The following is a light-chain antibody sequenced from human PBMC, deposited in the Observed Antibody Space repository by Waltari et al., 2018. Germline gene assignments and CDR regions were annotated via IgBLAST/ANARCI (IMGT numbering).Light chain of an antibody. Sequence: NFLLTQPHSVSESPGTTVIISCTRSGGSNVNNYVQWYQHRPGSAPSIVIYEDDQRPSGVPDRFSGSIDSSSNSASLTISGLKTEDEADYYCQSYTSSAVFGGGTKLTV. J-gene: IGLJ3*02. CDR2: EDD. V-gene: IGLV6-57*04. CDR3: QSYTSSAV. CDR1: GGSNVNNY.